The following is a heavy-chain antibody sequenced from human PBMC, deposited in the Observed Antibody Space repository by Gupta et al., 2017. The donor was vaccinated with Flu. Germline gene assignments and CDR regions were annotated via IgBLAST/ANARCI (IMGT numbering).Heavy chain of an antibody. CDR2: IKQDGSEK. CDR3: AREVEDYYGMDV. V-gene: IGHV3-7*01. CDR1: SYW. J-gene: IGHJ6*02. Sequence: SYWMTWVRQAPGKGLEWVANIKQDGSEKYYVDSVKGRFTISRDNAQNSLNLQMNSLRAEDTAVYYCAREVEDYYGMDVWGLGTTVTVS.